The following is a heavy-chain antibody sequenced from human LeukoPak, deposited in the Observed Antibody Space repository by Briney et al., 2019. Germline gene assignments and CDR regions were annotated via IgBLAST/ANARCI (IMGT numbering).Heavy chain of an antibody. Sequence: GPVKVSCKASGYTFTSYGISWVRQAPGQGLEWMGWISAYNGNTNYAQKLQGRVTMTTDTSTSTAYMELRSLRSDDTAVYYCARVEYSYGGSYYYYMDVWGKGTTVTVSS. CDR3: ARVEYSYGGSYYYYMDV. J-gene: IGHJ6*03. V-gene: IGHV1-18*01. CDR1: GYTFTSYG. CDR2: ISAYNGNT. D-gene: IGHD5-18*01.